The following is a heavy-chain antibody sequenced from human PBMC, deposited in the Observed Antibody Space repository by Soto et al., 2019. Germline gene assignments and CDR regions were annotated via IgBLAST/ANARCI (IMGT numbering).Heavy chain of an antibody. Sequence: SLRLSCAASGFTFSSYGMHWVRQAPGKGLEWVSVIWYDGSDKYYADSVKGRFTISRDNSKNTLYLQMNSLRAADTAVYYCARHDSGSYHYPEYFQHWGQGTLVTVSS. J-gene: IGHJ1*01. CDR3: ARHDSGSYHYPEYFQH. CDR2: IWYDGSDK. CDR1: GFTFSSYG. D-gene: IGHD1-26*01. V-gene: IGHV3-33*01.